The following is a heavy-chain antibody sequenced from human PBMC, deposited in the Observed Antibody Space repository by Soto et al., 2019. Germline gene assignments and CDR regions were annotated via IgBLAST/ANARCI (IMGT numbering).Heavy chain of an antibody. V-gene: IGHV4-34*01. CDR2: INHSGST. CDR3: ARGGCSSTSCYAGWFDP. J-gene: IGHJ5*02. CDR1: GGSFSGYY. Sequence: QVQLQQWGAGLLKPSETLSLTCAVYGGSFSGYYWSWIRQPPGKGLEWIGEINHSGSTNYNPSLKSRVTISVDTSKNQFSLKLSSVTAADTAVYYCARGGCSSTSCYAGWFDPWGQGTLVTVSS. D-gene: IGHD2-2*01.